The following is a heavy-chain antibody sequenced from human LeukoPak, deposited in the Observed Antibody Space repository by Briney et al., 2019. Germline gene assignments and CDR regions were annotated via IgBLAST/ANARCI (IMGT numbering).Heavy chain of an antibody. Sequence: SETLSLXCTVSGGSISSYYWSWIRQPPGKGLEWIGYIYYSGSTNYNPSLKSRVTISVDTSKNQFSLKLSSVTAADTAVYYCARDRWELTSWGQGTLVTVSS. J-gene: IGHJ4*02. D-gene: IGHD1-26*01. CDR3: ARDRWELTS. CDR2: IYYSGST. CDR1: GGSISSYY. V-gene: IGHV4-59*01.